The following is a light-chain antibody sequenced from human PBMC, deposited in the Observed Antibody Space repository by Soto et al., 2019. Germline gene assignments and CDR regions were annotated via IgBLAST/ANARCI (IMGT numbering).Light chain of an antibody. CDR2: GAS. J-gene: IGKJ2*01. V-gene: IGKV3-20*01. CDR1: QSVSSSY. Sequence: EIVLTQSPATLSLSPGERATLSCRASQSVSSSYLAWYQQKPGQAPRLLIYGASSRATGIPDRFSGSGSGTDFTLTISSLEPEDFAVYYCQQYGSSSYTFGQGTKLEIK. CDR3: QQYGSSSYT.